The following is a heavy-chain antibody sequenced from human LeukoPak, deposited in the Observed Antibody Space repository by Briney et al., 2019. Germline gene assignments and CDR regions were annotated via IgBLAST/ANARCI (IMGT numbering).Heavy chain of an antibody. D-gene: IGHD1-26*01. V-gene: IGHV3-74*01. CDR3: ARDRMVGATRGGYYFDY. CDR2: ISSDGRDT. J-gene: IGHJ4*02. CDR1: GFTFNSHW. Sequence: GGSLRLSCAASGFTFNSHWMHWVRQAPGKGLVWLSRISSDGRDTGYADSVKGRFTISRDNAKNTLYLQMNSLRAEDTAVYYCARDRMVGATRGGYYFDYWGQGTLVTVSS.